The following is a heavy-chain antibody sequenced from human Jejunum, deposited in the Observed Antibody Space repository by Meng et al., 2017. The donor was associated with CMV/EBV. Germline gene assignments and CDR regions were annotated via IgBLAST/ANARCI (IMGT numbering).Heavy chain of an antibody. CDR2: SSWGGGTT. J-gene: IGHJ4*02. V-gene: IGHV3-43*01. D-gene: IGHD5-12*01. Sequence: EYTVKDYARQWVRRAPRKGLDWVSLSSWGGGTTYYAGSVRSQFTIDRDNNRNYLYLQMNNLRPEDTALYYSAKNRSTRGYSVGDYWGQGTLVTVSS. CDR3: AKNRSTRGYSVGDY. CDR1: EYTVKDYA.